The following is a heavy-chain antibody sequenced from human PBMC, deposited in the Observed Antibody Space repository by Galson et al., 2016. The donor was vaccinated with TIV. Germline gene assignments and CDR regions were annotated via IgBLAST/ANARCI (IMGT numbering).Heavy chain of an antibody. CDR1: GFTFDDYA. CDR2: INWNGVST. V-gene: IGHV3-20*04. D-gene: IGHD2-15*01. CDR3: ARDGVVDASMDYYYYYYLDV. J-gene: IGHJ6*03. Sequence: CAASGFTFDDYAMTWVRQVPGKGLEWVSGINWNGVSTDYAESVKGRFTISRDNAKNTLYLQMNSLRAEDTALYYCARDGVVDASMDYYYYYYLDVWGKGTTVTVSS.